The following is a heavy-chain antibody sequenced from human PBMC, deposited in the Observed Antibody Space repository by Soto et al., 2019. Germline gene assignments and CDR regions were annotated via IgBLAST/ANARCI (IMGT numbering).Heavy chain of an antibody. D-gene: IGHD2-2*01. Sequence: GESLKISCKGSGYSFTSYWFGWVRQMPGKGLAWMGIIYPGDSDTKYSPSFQGQVTISADKSISTAYLQWSSLKASDTAMYYCASNSHYCSSTSCYPYYWGQGTLVTVSS. CDR2: IYPGDSDT. CDR1: GYSFTSYW. CDR3: ASNSHYCSSTSCYPYY. V-gene: IGHV5-51*01. J-gene: IGHJ4*02.